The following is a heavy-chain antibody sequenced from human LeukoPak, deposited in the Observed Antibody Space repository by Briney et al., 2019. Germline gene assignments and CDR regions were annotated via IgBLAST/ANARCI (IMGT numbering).Heavy chain of an antibody. CDR2: IYTSEST. Sequence: SQTLSLTCTVSGGSLSSGSHYWSWIRQAAGKGPEWIGRIYTSESTDYNPSLESRATISVDTSKSQFSLKLNSVTAADTAVYYCARDGGTGIFGAFDIWGQGTMVTVSS. D-gene: IGHD3-16*01. V-gene: IGHV4-61*02. CDR1: GGSLSSGSHY. CDR3: ARDGGTGIFGAFDI. J-gene: IGHJ3*02.